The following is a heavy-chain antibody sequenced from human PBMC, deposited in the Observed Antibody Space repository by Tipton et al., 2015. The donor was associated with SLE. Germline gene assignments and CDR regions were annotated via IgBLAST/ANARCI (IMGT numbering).Heavy chain of an antibody. CDR1: GESFSGYH. CDR2: INHGGST. V-gene: IGHV4-34*01. J-gene: IGHJ5*02. CDR3: AKIPFDP. D-gene: IGHD2-2*01. Sequence: TLSLTCAVYGESFSGYHWSCIRQPPGKGLEWIGEINHGGSTNYNSSLKSRATISLDSSKNQFSLKLRSLTAAETAVYYCAKIPFDPWCQGTLVTVSS.